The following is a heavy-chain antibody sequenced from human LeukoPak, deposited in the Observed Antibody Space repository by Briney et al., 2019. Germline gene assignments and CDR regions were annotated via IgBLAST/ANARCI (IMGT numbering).Heavy chain of an antibody. V-gene: IGHV3-30*04. J-gene: IGHJ4*02. Sequence: PGGSLRLSCAASGFTFSSYAMHWVRQAPGKGLEWVAVISYDGSNKYYADSVKGRLTISRDNSKNTLYLQMNSLRAEDTAVYYCARDLTKLYGDYEVDYWGQGTLVTVSS. CDR2: ISYDGSNK. CDR1: GFTFSSYA. CDR3: ARDLTKLYGDYEVDY. D-gene: IGHD4-17*01.